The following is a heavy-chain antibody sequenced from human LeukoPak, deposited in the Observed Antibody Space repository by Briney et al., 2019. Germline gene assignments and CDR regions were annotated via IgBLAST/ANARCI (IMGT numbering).Heavy chain of an antibody. Sequence: SETLSLTCTVSGGSISSYYWSWIRQPPGKGLEWIGYIYYSGSTNYNPSLKSRVTISVDTSKNQFSLKLSSVTAADTAVYYCARLLQGHFDYWGQGTLVTVSS. CDR3: ARLLQGHFDY. J-gene: IGHJ4*02. CDR2: IYYSGST. V-gene: IGHV4-59*08. CDR1: GGSISSYY.